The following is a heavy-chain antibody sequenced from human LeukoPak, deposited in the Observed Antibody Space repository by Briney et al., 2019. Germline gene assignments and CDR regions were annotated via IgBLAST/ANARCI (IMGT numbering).Heavy chain of an antibody. V-gene: IGHV3-23*01. CDR1: GFTFSSYA. Sequence: GGSLRLSCAASGFTFSSYAMSWARQAPGKGLEWVSAISGSGGSTYYADSVKGRFTISRDNSKNTLYLQMNSLRAEDTAVYYCAKDPIRGVDTAMVTDYWGQGTLVTVSS. CDR3: AKDPIRGVDTAMVTDY. J-gene: IGHJ4*02. D-gene: IGHD5-18*01. CDR2: ISGSGGST.